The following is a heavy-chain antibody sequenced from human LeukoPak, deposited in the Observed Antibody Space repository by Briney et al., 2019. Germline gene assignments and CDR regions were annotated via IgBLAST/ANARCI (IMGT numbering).Heavy chain of an antibody. D-gene: IGHD2-21*02. Sequence: GGSLRLSCAASGFTFSNAWMSWVRKAQGKGLEWVGRIKSKTDGGTTDYAPPLKGRFTISIDNSKNTLYLQMNSLKTEDTAVYYCTTDIVVVTATEYWGQGTLVTVSS. CDR1: GFTFSNAW. CDR3: TTDIVVVTATEY. V-gene: IGHV3-15*01. J-gene: IGHJ4*02. CDR2: IKSKTDGGTT.